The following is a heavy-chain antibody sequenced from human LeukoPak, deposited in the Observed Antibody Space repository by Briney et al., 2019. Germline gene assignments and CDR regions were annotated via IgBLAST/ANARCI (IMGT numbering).Heavy chain of an antibody. CDR3: AREIIRFSSGWFDY. V-gene: IGHV4-34*01. Sequence: SETLSLTCAVYGGSFSGYYRSWIRQPPGKGLEWIGEINHSGSTNYNPSLKSRVTISVDTSKNQFSLKLSSVTAADTAVYYCAREIIRFSSGWFDYWGQGTLVTVSS. CDR2: INHSGST. CDR1: GGSFSGYY. D-gene: IGHD6-19*01. J-gene: IGHJ4*02.